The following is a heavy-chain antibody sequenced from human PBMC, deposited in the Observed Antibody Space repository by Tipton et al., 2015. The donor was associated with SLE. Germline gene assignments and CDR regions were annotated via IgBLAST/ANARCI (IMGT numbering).Heavy chain of an antibody. Sequence: LRLSCVASGFNFNAYWMSWVRQPPGKGLEWIGYIYTSGSTNYNPSLKSRVTISVDTSKNQFSLKLTSVTAADTAVYYCARDGWGGYNYGMDVWGQGTTVTVSS. CDR2: IYTSGST. J-gene: IGHJ6*02. D-gene: IGHD3-16*01. CDR3: ARDGWGGYNYGMDV. CDR1: GFNFNAYW. V-gene: IGHV4-59*01.